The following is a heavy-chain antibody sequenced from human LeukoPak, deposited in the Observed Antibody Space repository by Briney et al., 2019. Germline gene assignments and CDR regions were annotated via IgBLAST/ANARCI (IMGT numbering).Heavy chain of an antibody. CDR2: MNPNSGNT. D-gene: IGHD3-10*01. CDR3: ARAVMVRGVIKTYYFDY. V-gene: IGHV1-8*01. CDR1: GYTFTSYD. Sequence: GASVKVSCKASGYTFTSYDINWVRQATGQGLEWMGWMNPNSGNTGYAQKFQGRVTMTRNTSISTAYMELSSLRSEDAAVYYCARAVMVRGVIKTYYFDYWGQGTLVTVSS. J-gene: IGHJ4*02.